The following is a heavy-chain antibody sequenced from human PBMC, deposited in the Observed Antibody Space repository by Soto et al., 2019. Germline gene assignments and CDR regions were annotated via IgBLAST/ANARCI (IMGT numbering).Heavy chain of an antibody. V-gene: IGHV6-1*01. Sequence: SQTLSLTCAISGDSVASNSAAWNWIRQSPSRGLEWLGRTYYRSKWYNDYAVSVKSRITINPDPSNNQISLQLNSVTPEDAAVYYCARDEFSNSPPAFDYWGQGTLVTVS. D-gene: IGHD3-3*02. CDR2: TYYRSKWYN. CDR3: ARDEFSNSPPAFDY. CDR1: GDSVASNSAA. J-gene: IGHJ4*02.